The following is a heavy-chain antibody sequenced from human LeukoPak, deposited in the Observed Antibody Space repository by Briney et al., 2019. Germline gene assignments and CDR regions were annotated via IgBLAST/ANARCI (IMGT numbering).Heavy chain of an antibody. CDR2: IKPDGSDQ. D-gene: IGHD1-1*01. CDR1: GFTFSSYW. Sequence: GGSLRLSCAASGFTFSSYWMSWVRQAPGKGLEWVANIKPDGSDQYYVDSVKGRFTISRDNAKNSLYLQMNSLRAEDTALYYCARLRTTGTFDYWGQGTLVTVSS. J-gene: IGHJ4*02. V-gene: IGHV3-7*01. CDR3: ARLRTTGTFDY.